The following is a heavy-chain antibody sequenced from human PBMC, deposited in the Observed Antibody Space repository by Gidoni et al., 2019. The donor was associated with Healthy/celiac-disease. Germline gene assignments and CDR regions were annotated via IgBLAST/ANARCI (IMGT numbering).Heavy chain of an antibody. D-gene: IGHD3-22*01. J-gene: IGHJ5*02. V-gene: IGHV3-9*01. CDR1: GFTFSDYA. Sequence: EVQLVESGGGLVQPGRSLRLSCAASGFTFSDYAMHWVRQAPGKGLEWVSGISWNSGSIGYADSVKGRFTISRDNAKNSLYLQMNSLRAEDTALYYCAKELPNDSGSTGFDPWGQGTLVTVSS. CDR3: AKELPNDSGSTGFDP. CDR2: ISWNSGSI.